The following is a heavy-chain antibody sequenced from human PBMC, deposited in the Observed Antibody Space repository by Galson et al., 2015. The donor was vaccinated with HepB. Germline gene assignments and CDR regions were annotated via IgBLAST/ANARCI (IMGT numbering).Heavy chain of an antibody. CDR2: ISYYGSNK. J-gene: IGHJ6*03. D-gene: IGHD3-3*01. V-gene: IGHV3-30*18. CDR1: GFTFSNYG. Sequence: SLRLSCAASGFTFSNYGMHWVRQAPGKGLEWVAVISYYGSNKYYADSVKGRFTISRDNSKNTLYLQMNSLRAEDTAVYYCAKSGPQIWSGLYYYYYYMDVWGKRTTVTVSS. CDR3: AKSGPQIWSGLYYYYYYMDV.